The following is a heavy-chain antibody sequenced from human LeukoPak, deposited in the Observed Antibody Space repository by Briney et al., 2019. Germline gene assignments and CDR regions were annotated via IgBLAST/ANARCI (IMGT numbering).Heavy chain of an antibody. V-gene: IGHV5-10-1*01. J-gene: IGHJ3*02. CDR3: ARQAKGYSSSWSTGGAFDI. Sequence: GESLKISCKGSGYIFTSYWISWVRQMPGKGLEWMGRIDPSDSYTNYSPSFQGHVTISADKSISTAYLQWSSLKASDTAMYYCARQAKGYSSSWSTGGAFDIWGQGTMVTVSS. CDR2: IDPSDSYT. D-gene: IGHD6-13*01. CDR1: GYIFTSYW.